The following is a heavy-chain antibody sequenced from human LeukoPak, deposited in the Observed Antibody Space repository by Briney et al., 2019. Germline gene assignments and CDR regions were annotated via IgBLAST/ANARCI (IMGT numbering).Heavy chain of an antibody. CDR2: ISGSDGGA. J-gene: IGHJ4*02. CDR3: AKDLGGYYFDY. V-gene: IGHV3-23*01. D-gene: IGHD3-16*01. CDR1: GFTFSSYA. Sequence: GGTLRLSCAASGFTFSSYAMSWVRQAPGKGLEWVSAISGSDGGAYYADSVKGRFTISRDNSKNTLYLQMNSLRAEDTAVYYCAKDLGGYYFDYWGQGTLVIVSS.